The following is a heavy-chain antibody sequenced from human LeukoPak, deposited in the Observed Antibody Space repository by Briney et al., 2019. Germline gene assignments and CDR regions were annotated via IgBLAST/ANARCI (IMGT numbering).Heavy chain of an antibody. CDR1: RFTFSSYG. CDR2: ISYDGSNK. J-gene: IGHJ6*03. D-gene: IGHD2-2*01. V-gene: IGHV3-30*18. Sequence: GSLRLSCAASRFTFSSYGMHWVRQAPGKGLEWVAVISYDGSNKYYADSVKGRFTISRDNSKNTLYLQMNSLRAEDTAVYYCAKFKPPKCSSTSCLYYYYYYMDVWGKGTTVTVSS. CDR3: AKFKPPKCSSTSCLYYYYYYMDV.